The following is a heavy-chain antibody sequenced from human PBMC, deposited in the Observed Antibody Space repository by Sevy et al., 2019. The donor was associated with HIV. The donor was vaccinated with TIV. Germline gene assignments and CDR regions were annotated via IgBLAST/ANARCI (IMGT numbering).Heavy chain of an antibody. J-gene: IGHJ4*02. CDR3: ARTVPGTKIDLDY. Sequence: GGSLRLSCVASGFTFNDYLMTWVRQAPGKGLEWVANIYQDGNKKYYVDSVRGRFTISRDNAKNSLSLQMNSLRAEDTAVYYCARTVPGTKIDLDYWGQGTVVTVSS. CDR2: IYQDGNKK. V-gene: IGHV3-7*03. D-gene: IGHD1-1*01. CDR1: GFTFNDYL.